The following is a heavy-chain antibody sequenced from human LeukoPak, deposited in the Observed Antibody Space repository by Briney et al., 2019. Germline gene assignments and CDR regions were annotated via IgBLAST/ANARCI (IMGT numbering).Heavy chain of an antibody. CDR2: ISYDGNKK. CDR1: GFTFSSYA. V-gene: IGHV3-30*04. Sequence: GRSLRLSCAASGFTFSSYAMHWVRQAPGKGLEWVAVISYDGNKKYSADAVKGRFTISRDNSKNTLYLEMNSLRVEDTAVYYCVGGHYFGDYWGQGTLVTVSS. D-gene: IGHD3-10*01. CDR3: VGGHYFGDY. J-gene: IGHJ4*02.